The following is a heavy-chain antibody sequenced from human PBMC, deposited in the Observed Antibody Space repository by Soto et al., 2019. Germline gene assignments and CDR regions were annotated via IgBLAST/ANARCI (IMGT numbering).Heavy chain of an antibody. CDR1: GFTFSSYA. V-gene: IGHV3-23*01. J-gene: IGHJ4*02. CDR2: ISGSGGST. Sequence: GGSLRLSCAASGFTFSSYAMSWVRQAPGKGLEWVSAISGSGGSTYYADSVKGRLTISRDNSKNTPYLQMNSLRAEDTAVYYCARRTGYDFWSGYPTYFYYFDYWGQGTLVTVSS. D-gene: IGHD3-3*01. CDR3: ARRTGYDFWSGYPTYFYYFDY.